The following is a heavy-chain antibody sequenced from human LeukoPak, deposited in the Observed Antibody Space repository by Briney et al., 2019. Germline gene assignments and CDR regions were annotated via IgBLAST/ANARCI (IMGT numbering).Heavy chain of an antibody. CDR2: IYYSGST. CDR3: ARGLHGDPRRTFGY. J-gene: IGHJ4*02. CDR1: GGSISSYY. Sequence: SETLSLTCTVSGGSISSYYWSWIRQPPGKGLEWIGYIYYSGSTNYNPSLKSRVTISVDTSKNQFSLKLSSVTAADTAVYYCARGLHGDPRRTFGYWGQGTLVTVSS. V-gene: IGHV4-59*12. D-gene: IGHD4-17*01.